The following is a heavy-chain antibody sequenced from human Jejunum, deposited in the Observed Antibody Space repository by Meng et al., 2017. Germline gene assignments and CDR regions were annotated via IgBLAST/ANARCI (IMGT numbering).Heavy chain of an antibody. J-gene: IGHJ4*02. V-gene: IGHV3-48*03. CDR3: ARDDFHDSSGLGC. D-gene: IGHD3-22*01. CDR2: ISASGATI. CDR1: GFTFNFYE. Sequence: GESLKISCAASGFTFNFYEMNWVRQAPGKGLEWVSYISASGATIHYADSVKGRFTISRDNANNSLYLQINSLRAEDTAIYYCARDDFHDSSGLGCWGQGTKVTVS.